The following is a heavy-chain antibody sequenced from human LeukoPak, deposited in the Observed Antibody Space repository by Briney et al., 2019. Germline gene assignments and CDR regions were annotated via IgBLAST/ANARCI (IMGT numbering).Heavy chain of an antibody. D-gene: IGHD6-6*01. CDR1: GFTFSSYG. J-gene: IGHJ4*02. Sequence: AGGSLRLSCAASGFTFSSYGMNWVRQAPGKGLEWVSYISSGRPNINYADSVRGRFTISRDNAKSSLYLQMNNLRVEDTAVYYCARGGAARPDYWGPGTLVTVSS. CDR3: ARGGAARPDY. CDR2: ISSGRPNI. V-gene: IGHV3-48*04.